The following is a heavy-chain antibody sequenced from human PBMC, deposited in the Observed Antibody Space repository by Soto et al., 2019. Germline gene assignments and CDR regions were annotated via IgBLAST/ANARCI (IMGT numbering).Heavy chain of an antibody. CDR3: AKENWANPDS. CDR2: IYYSGST. Sequence: SETLSLTCTVSGGSISSGDYYWTWIRQPPGKGLEWLGYIYYSGSTYYNPSLKSRATISVDTSENQFSLQMNNLTVEDTAVYYCAKENWANPDSWGQGTLVTVSS. D-gene: IGHD7-27*01. J-gene: IGHJ4*02. CDR1: GGSISSGDYY. V-gene: IGHV4-30-4*01.